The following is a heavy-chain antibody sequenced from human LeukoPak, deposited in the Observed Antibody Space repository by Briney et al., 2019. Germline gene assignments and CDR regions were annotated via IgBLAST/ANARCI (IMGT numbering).Heavy chain of an antibody. CDR2: IYYSGST. CDR1: GGSISSYY. J-gene: IGHJ4*02. D-gene: IGHD6-19*01. Sequence: PSETLSLTCTVSGGSISSYYWSWIRQPPGKGLEWIGHIYYSGSTNYNPSLKSRVTISVDTSKNQFSLKLNSVTAADTAVYYCARVPPRSSGWCFFDYWGQGTLVTVSS. V-gene: IGHV4-59*01. CDR3: ARVPPRSSGWCFFDY.